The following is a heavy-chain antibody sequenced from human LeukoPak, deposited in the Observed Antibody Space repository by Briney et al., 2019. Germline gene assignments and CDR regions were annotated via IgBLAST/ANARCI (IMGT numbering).Heavy chain of an antibody. J-gene: IGHJ4*02. CDR3: ARDPVRSPDGFDY. Sequence: PGGSLRLSCAASGFTFSSYGMHWVRQAPGKGLEWVAVIWYDGSNKYYADSVKGRFTISRDNSKNTLYLQMNSLRAEDTAVYYCARDPVRSPDGFDYWGQGTLVTVSS. CDR1: GFTFSSYG. V-gene: IGHV3-33*01. D-gene: IGHD3-10*01. CDR2: IWYDGSNK.